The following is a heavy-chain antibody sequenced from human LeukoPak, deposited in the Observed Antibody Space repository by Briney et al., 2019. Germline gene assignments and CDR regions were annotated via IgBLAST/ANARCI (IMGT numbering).Heavy chain of an antibody. CDR1: GYTFTSYG. D-gene: IGHD6-13*01. J-gene: IGHJ6*02. V-gene: IGHV1-18*01. Sequence: GASVKVSCKASGYTFTSYGISWVRQAPGQGLEWMGWISAYNGNTNYAQKLQGRVTMTTDTSTSTAYMELRSLRSDDTAVYYCARAPEQQLVYYYYYGMDVWGQGTTVTVSS. CDR3: ARAPEQQLVYYYYYGMDV. CDR2: ISAYNGNT.